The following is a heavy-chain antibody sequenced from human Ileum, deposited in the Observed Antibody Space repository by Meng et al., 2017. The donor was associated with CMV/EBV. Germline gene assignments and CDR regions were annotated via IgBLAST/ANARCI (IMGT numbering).Heavy chain of an antibody. J-gene: IGHJ5*02. CDR2: IYWDDDK. V-gene: IGHV2-5*02. CDR3: AHRLGAFDP. CDR1: GFLISTSGVG. Sequence: QITLHESGLMLVKSTKTLTMTCTCYGFLISTSGVGVGWIRQHPGKALELLALIYWDDDKRYSLSLKSRLTITKDTSKNQVVLTMTNMDPVDTATYYCAHRLGAFDPWGQGTLVTVSS.